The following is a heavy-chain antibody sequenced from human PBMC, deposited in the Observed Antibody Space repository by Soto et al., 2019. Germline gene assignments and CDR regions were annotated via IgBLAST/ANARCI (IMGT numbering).Heavy chain of an antibody. J-gene: IGHJ4*02. D-gene: IGHD2-2*01. V-gene: IGHV3-33*01. CDR3: AGKTLNGVVVDPAKFEY. CDR2: IWYDGSNK. Sequence: GGSLRLSCAASGFTFSSYGMHWVRQAPGKGLEWVAVIWYDGSNKYYADSVKGRFTISRDNSKNTLYLQMNSLRAEDTAVYYCAGKTLNGVVVDPAKFEYWGQEPLATV. CDR1: GFTFSSYG.